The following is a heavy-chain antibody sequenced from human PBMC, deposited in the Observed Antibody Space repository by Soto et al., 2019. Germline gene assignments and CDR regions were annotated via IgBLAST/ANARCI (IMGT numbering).Heavy chain of an antibody. CDR3: ARGGDYYDSSGGLFDY. D-gene: IGHD3-22*01. V-gene: IGHV4-4*07. CDR2: IHTTDGT. Sequence: PSETLSLTCTVSGGSISSYYWSWIRQPAGKGMEWIGRIHTTDGTNYNPSLKSRVTMSIDTSNNQFSLKLSSVTAADTAVYYCARGGDYYDSSGGLFDYWGQGTLVTVSS. J-gene: IGHJ4*02. CDR1: GGSISSYY.